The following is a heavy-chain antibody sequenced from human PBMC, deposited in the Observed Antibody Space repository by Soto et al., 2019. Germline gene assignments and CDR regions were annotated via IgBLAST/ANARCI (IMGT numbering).Heavy chain of an antibody. Sequence: EVQLLQSGGGLVQPGGSLRLSCASSGFSFSSYAMSWARQAPGKGLEWVSGIGASGGSTYYTDSVKGRFTIARDSSKNTVYLQMNILRAEDTAVYFCAKDLGFSAPTAFDYWGLGTQVTVSS. V-gene: IGHV3-23*01. CDR2: IGASGGST. CDR3: AKDLGFSAPTAFDY. J-gene: IGHJ4*02. CDR1: GFSFSSYA. D-gene: IGHD3-10*01.